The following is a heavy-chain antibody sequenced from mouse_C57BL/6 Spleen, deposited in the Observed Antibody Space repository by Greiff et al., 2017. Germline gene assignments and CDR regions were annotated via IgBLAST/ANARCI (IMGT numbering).Heavy chain of an antibody. CDR1: GFNIKNTY. D-gene: IGHD1-1*01. CDR3: ASYGSSAYYFDY. Sequence: EVMLVESVAELVRPGASVKLSCTASGFNIKNTYMHWVKQRPEQGLEWIGRIDPANGNTKYAPKFQGKATITADTSSNTAYLQLSSLTSEDTAIYYCASYGSSAYYFDYWGQGTTLTVSS. CDR2: IDPANGNT. J-gene: IGHJ2*01. V-gene: IGHV14-3*01.